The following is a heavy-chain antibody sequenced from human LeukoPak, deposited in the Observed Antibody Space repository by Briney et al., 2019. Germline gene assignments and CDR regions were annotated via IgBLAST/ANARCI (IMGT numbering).Heavy chain of an antibody. D-gene: IGHD5-18*01. J-gene: IGHJ4*02. Sequence: SETLSLTCAVYGGSFSGYYWSWIRQPPGKGLEWIGEINHSGSTNYNPSLKSRVTISVDTSKNQFSLKLSSVTAADTAVYYCARDRSGYGQFDYWGQGTLVTVSS. V-gene: IGHV4-34*01. CDR3: ARDRSGYGQFDY. CDR2: INHSGST. CDR1: GGSFSGYY.